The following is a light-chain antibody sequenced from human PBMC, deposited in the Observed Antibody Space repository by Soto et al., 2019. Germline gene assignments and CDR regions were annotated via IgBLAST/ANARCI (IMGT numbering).Light chain of an antibody. J-gene: IGKJ5*01. CDR1: QRINNW. Sequence: DIQMTQSPSTLSASVGDRITITCRASQRINNWLAWYQQKPGKAPKLLISDASSLKSGVPSRFSGSGSGTEFTLTITSLQSEDFAVYYCQQYNDWPITFGQGTRLEIK. CDR3: QQYNDWPIT. CDR2: DAS. V-gene: IGKV1-5*01.